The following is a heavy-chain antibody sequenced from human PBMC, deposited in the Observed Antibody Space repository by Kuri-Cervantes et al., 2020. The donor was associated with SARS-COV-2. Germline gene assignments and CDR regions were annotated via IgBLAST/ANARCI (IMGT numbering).Heavy chain of an antibody. CDR3: ARVRDIVLMVYAIRGWFDP. Sequence: SQTLSLTCAISGDSVSSNSAAWNWIRQSPSRGLEWLGRTCYRSKWYNDYAVSVKSRITINPDTSKNQFSLKLSSVTAADTAVYYCARVRDIVLMVYAIRGWFDPWGQGTLVTVSS. V-gene: IGHV6-1*01. CDR2: TCYRSKWYN. D-gene: IGHD2-8*01. CDR1: GDSVSSNSAA. J-gene: IGHJ5*02.